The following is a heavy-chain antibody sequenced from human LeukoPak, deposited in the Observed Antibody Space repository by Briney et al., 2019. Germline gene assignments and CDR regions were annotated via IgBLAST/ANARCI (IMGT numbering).Heavy chain of an antibody. CDR2: IYYSGST. J-gene: IGHJ4*02. V-gene: IGHV4-59*01. CDR3: ARVVSGWIDY. CDR1: GGSTSSYY. Sequence: PSETLSLTCTVSGGSTSSYYWSWIRQPPGKGLEWIGYIYYSGSTNYNPSLKSRVTISVDTSKNQFSLKLSSVTAADTAVYYCARVVSGWIDYWGQGTLVTVSS. D-gene: IGHD6-19*01.